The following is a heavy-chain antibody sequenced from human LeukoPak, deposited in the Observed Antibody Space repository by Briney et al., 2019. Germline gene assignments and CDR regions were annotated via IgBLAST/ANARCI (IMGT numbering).Heavy chain of an antibody. CDR2: IMHDGSEK. V-gene: IGHV3-7*01. J-gene: IGHJ4*02. CDR1: GFTFSSYS. Sequence: PGGSLRLSCAASGFTFSSYSMSWVRQPPGKGLEWVANIMHDGSEKNYVDSVKGRFTISRDNAKNSLYLQMNSLRAEDTAVYYCAKEPSVFDYWGQGTLVTVSS. CDR3: AKEPSVFDY.